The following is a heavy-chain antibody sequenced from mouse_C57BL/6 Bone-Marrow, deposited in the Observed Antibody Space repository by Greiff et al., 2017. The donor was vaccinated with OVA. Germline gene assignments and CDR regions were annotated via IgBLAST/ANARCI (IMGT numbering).Heavy chain of an antibody. Sequence: VQLQQPGTELVKPGASVKLSCKASGYTFTSYWMHWVKQRPGQGLEWIGNINPSNGGTNYNEKFKSKATLTVDKSSSTAYMQLSSLTSEDSAVDYCAGRWLRREDVFDYWGQGTTLTVSS. CDR3: AGRWLRREDVFDY. V-gene: IGHV1-53*01. CDR2: INPSNGGT. J-gene: IGHJ2*01. D-gene: IGHD2-2*01. CDR1: GYTFTSYW.